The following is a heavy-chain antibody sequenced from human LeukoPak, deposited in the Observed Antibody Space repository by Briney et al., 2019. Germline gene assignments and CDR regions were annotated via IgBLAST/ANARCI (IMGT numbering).Heavy chain of an antibody. V-gene: IGHV1-18*01. J-gene: IGHJ4*02. CDR3: ARHTLYGSGSYYVYYFDY. D-gene: IGHD3-10*01. CDR2: ISAYNGNT. CDR1: GYTFTSYG. Sequence: ASVKVSCKASGYTFTSYGFSWVRQAPGQGLEWMGWISAYNGNTKYAQKLQGRVTMTTDTSTSTSYMELRSLRSDDTAVYYCARHTLYGSGSYYVYYFDYWGQGTLVTVSS.